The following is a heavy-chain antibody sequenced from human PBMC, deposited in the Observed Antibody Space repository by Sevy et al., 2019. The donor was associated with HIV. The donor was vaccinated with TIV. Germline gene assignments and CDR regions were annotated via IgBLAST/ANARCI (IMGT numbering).Heavy chain of an antibody. V-gene: IGHV3-66*01. CDR1: GFTVSSNY. D-gene: IGHD3-22*01. CDR3: ARGWGDRSGYYPLDY. J-gene: IGHJ4*02. Sequence: GGSLRLSCAASGFTVSSNYMSWVRQAPGKGLEWVTVIYSGGSTYYADSVKGRFVISRDKSKNTLYLQMNSLRAEDTAVYYWARGWGDRSGYYPLDYWGQGTLVTVSS. CDR2: IYSGGST.